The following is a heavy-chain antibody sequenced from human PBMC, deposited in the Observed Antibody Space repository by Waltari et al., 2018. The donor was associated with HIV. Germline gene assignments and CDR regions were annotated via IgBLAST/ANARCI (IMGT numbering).Heavy chain of an antibody. V-gene: IGHV4-59*01. CDR2: THHTGST. J-gene: IGHJ3*01. Sequence: QVQLQESGPGLVKPSETLSLTCTVSVGSISTYYWTWIRQPPGKGLEWIGYTHHTGSTNYNPSLKSRVTISVDTSKNQFSRNLNSVTAADTAVYYCAREPYNSAWGDAFDVWGQGTVVTVSS. CDR3: AREPYNSAWGDAFDV. D-gene: IGHD6-19*01. CDR1: VGSISTYY.